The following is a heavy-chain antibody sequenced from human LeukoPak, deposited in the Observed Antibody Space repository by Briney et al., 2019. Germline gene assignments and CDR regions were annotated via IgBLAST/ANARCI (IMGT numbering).Heavy chain of an antibody. V-gene: IGHV4-4*07. CDR2: IYTSGST. Sequence: SETLSLTCTVSGGSISSYYWSWIRQPAGKGLEWIGRIYTSGSTNYNPSLKSRVTMSVDTSKNQFSLKLSSVTAADTAVYYCARDRYYYDSSGKFDYWGQGTLVTVSS. D-gene: IGHD3-22*01. J-gene: IGHJ4*02. CDR3: ARDRYYYDSSGKFDY. CDR1: GGSISSYY.